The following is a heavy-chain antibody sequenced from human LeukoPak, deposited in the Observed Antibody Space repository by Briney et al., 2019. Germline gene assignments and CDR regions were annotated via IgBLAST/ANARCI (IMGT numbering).Heavy chain of an antibody. CDR1: GGSFSGYY. CDR2: INHSGST. V-gene: IGHV4-34*01. CDR3: ARGSDYDPFDP. D-gene: IGHD3-16*01. J-gene: IGHJ5*02. Sequence: TSETLSLTCAVYGGSFSGYYWSWIRQPPGKGREWIGEINHSGSTNYNPSLKSRVTISVDTSKNQFSLKLSSVTAADTAVYYCARGSDYDPFDPWGQGTLVTVSS.